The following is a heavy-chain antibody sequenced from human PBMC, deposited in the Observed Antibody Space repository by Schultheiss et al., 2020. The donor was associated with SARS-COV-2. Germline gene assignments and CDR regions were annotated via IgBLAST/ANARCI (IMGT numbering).Heavy chain of an antibody. V-gene: IGHV4-59*08. Sequence: SETLSLTCTVSGASIGGYYWSWIRQPPGKGLEWIGYVFHSGSTNYNPSLKSRVTISVDTSKNQFSLKLSSVTAADTAVYYCAKSPLIGPRPDNYYYYYGMDVWGQGTTVTVSS. J-gene: IGHJ6*02. CDR3: AKSPLIGPRPDNYYYYYGMDV. D-gene: IGHD3-22*01. CDR2: VFHSGST. CDR1: GASIGGYY.